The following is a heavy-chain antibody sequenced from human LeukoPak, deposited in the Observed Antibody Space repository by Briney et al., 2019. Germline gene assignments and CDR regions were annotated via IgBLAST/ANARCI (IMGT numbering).Heavy chain of an antibody. D-gene: IGHD3-10*01. CDR1: GGSISSGGYY. CDR3: ARKTMVRGVRNPHGDY. CDR2: IYYSGST. J-gene: IGHJ4*02. V-gene: IGHV4-31*03. Sequence: EASETLSLTCTVSGGSISSGGYYWSWIRQHPGKDLEWIGYIYYSGSTYYNPSLKSRVTISVDTSKNQFSLKLSSVTAADTAVYYCARKTMVRGVRNPHGDYWGQGTLVTVSS.